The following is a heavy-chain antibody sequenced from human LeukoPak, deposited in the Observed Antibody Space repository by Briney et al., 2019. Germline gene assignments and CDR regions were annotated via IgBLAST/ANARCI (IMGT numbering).Heavy chain of an antibody. CDR1: GFTFSSYA. V-gene: IGHV3-30-3*01. CDR2: ISYDGNNK. CDR3: AREGAMAFDY. J-gene: IGHJ4*02. Sequence: GGSLRLSCAASGFTFSSYAMHWVRQAPGKGLEWVAVISYDGNNKYYADSVKGRFTISRDNSKNTLYLQMNSLRAEDTAVYYCAREGAMAFDYWGQGTLVTVSS. D-gene: IGHD5-18*01.